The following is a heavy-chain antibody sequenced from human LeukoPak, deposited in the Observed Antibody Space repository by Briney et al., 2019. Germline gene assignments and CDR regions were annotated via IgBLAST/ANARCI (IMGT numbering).Heavy chain of an antibody. V-gene: IGHV3-30*18. Sequence: PGGSLRLSCAASGFSFKDYNMHWVRQAPGKGLEWVAAITYDGSNKYYTDSVKGRLTISRDNSKSTLYLQMNSLRAEDTAVYYCAKVRWDNSGWYYLDYWGQGTLVTVSS. CDR2: ITYDGSNK. CDR1: GFSFKDYN. CDR3: AKVRWDNSGWYYLDY. D-gene: IGHD6-19*01. J-gene: IGHJ4*02.